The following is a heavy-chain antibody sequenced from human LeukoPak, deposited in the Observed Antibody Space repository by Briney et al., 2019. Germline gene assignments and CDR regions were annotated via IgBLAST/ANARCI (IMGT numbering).Heavy chain of an antibody. CDR1: GGTFTTYY. V-gene: IGHV1-46*01. J-gene: IGHJ5*02. CDR3: AREIVVVPSAMGFDP. CDR2: INPSGGGT. Sequence: ASVKVSCKASGGTFTTYYMHWVRQAPGQGLVWMGLINPSGGGTRYAQKFQGRLTMTRDTSTSTVYMELSGLSSEDTAVYYCAREIVVVPSAMGFDPWGQGTLVTVSS. D-gene: IGHD2-2*01.